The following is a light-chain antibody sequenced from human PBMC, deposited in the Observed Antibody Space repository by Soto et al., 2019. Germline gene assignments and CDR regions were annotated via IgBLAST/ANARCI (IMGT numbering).Light chain of an antibody. Sequence: EIVMTQSPATLSVSPGERATLSCRASQSVSSNLAWYQQKPGQAPRLLIYGASTRATGIPARFSGSGSGTEFTLTHSSLQSEDFAVYYCQQYNNWWTFGQGTKVEIK. CDR3: QQYNNWWT. CDR1: QSVSSN. V-gene: IGKV3-15*01. CDR2: GAS. J-gene: IGKJ1*01.